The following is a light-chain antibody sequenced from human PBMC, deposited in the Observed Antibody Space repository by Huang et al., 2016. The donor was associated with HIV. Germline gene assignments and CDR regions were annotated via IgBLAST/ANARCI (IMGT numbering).Light chain of an antibody. V-gene: IGKV3-20*01. CDR1: QSVNSGY. CDR2: GAS. CDR3: QQYGSSSWT. Sequence: EIVLTQSPGTLSLSPGERATLSCRASQSVNSGYLAWYQQKPGQAPRLLIYGASSRATDIPDRFSGSGSGTDFTLTISRLEPEDFAVFYCQQYGSSSWTFGQGTKVEIK. J-gene: IGKJ1*01.